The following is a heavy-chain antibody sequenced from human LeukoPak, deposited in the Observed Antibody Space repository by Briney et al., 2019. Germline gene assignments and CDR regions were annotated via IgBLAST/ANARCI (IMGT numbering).Heavy chain of an antibody. CDR1: GYIFTSYY. Sequence: ASVKVSCKTSGYIFTSYYMHWVRQAPGQGLGWMGIINPVGGRTTYAQKFQGRVTISSDTSTSTVFMELSSLRSEDTAVYYCARQQYSSFDYWGQGTLVTLSS. D-gene: IGHD6-13*01. V-gene: IGHV1-46*01. J-gene: IGHJ4*02. CDR2: INPVGGRT. CDR3: ARQQYSSFDY.